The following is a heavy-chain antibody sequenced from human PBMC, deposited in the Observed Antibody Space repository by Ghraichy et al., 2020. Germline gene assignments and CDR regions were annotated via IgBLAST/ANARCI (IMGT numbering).Heavy chain of an antibody. CDR1: GDSVSSNSAA. CDR3: ARDRGGLEMATTIGRSYYYYGMDV. V-gene: IGHV6-1*01. CDR2: TYYRSKWYN. D-gene: IGHD5-24*01. Sequence: SQTLSLTCAISGDSVSSNSAAWNWIRQSPSRGLEWLGRTYYRSKWYNDYAVSVKSRITINPDTSKNQFSLQLNSVTPEDTAVYYCARDRGGLEMATTIGRSYYYYGMDVWGQGTTVTVSS. J-gene: IGHJ6*02.